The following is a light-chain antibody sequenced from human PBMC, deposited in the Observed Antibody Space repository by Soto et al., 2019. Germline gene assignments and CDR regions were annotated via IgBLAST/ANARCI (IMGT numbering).Light chain of an antibody. J-gene: IGLJ2*01. V-gene: IGLV2-14*01. CDR3: CSYTSSSTPVV. CDR2: DVS. CDR1: SSDVGGYNY. Sequence: QSVLTQPASVSGSPGQSITISCTGTSSDVGGYNYVSWYQQHPGKAPKLMIYDVSNRPSGVSNRFSGSKSGNTASLTISGLQADDEADYYCCSYTSSSTPVVFGGGTKLTVL.